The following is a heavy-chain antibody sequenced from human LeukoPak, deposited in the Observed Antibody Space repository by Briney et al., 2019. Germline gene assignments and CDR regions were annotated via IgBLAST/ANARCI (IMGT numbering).Heavy chain of an antibody. CDR3: ARSSPSYHFDY. CDR1: GFTFSSYW. D-gene: IGHD1-26*01. Sequence: PGGSLRLSCAASGFTFSSYWMHWVRQAPGKGLVWVSRINSDGSSTSYADSVKGRFTISRDNAKNTLYLQMNSLRAEDTAVNYCARSSPSYHFDYWGQGTLVTVSS. J-gene: IGHJ4*02. V-gene: IGHV3-74*01. CDR2: INSDGSST.